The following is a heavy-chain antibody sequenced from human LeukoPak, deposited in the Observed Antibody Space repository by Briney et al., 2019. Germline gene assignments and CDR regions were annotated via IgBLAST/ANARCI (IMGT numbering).Heavy chain of an antibody. D-gene: IGHD2-2*01. V-gene: IGHV1-69*05. J-gene: IGHJ5*02. Sequence: GASVKVSCKASGGTFSSYAISWVRQAPGQGLEWMGGIIPIFGTANYAQKFQGRVTITTDESTSTAYMELSSLRSEDTAVYYCASTDCSSTSCYQYNWFDPWGQGTLVTVSS. CDR1: GGTFSSYA. CDR3: ASTDCSSTSCYQYNWFDP. CDR2: IIPIFGTA.